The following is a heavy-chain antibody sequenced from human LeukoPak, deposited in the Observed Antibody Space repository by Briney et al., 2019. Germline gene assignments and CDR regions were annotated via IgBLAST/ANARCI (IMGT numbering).Heavy chain of an antibody. V-gene: IGHV3-53*01. Sequence: PGGSLRLSCAASGFTVSSNYMSWVRQATGKGLEWVSVIYSGGSTYYADSVKGRFTISRDISKNTLYLQMNNLRAEDSALYYCARGGRGSAAVVAPRSFDIWGQGTMVTVSS. J-gene: IGHJ3*02. D-gene: IGHD3-22*01. CDR1: GFTVSSNY. CDR3: ARGGRGSAAVVAPRSFDI. CDR2: IYSGGST.